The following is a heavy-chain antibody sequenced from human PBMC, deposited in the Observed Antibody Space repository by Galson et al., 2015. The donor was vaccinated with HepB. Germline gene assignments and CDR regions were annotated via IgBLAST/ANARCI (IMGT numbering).Heavy chain of an antibody. Sequence: CAISGDSVSSNTATWNWIRQSPSRGLEWLGRTYYRSKWYNDDAVSVKSRITINQDTSKNQFSLQLNSVTPEDTAVYYCARGTAGVFDIWGQGTMVTVSS. D-gene: IGHD2-8*01. CDR3: ARGTAGVFDI. V-gene: IGHV6-1*01. CDR2: TYYRSKWYN. CDR1: GDSVSSNTAT. J-gene: IGHJ3*02.